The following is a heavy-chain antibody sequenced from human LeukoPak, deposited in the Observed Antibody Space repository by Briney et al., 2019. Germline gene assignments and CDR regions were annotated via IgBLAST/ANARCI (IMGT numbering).Heavy chain of an antibody. V-gene: IGHV1-2*06. J-gene: IGHJ3*02. CDR3: ARDSYLRDSSSSSAFDI. Sequence: ASVKVSCKASGYTFTGYYMHWVRQAPGQGLEWMGRINPNSGGTNYAQKFQGRVTMTRDTSISTAYMELSRLRSGDTAVYYCARDSYLRDSSSSSAFDIWGQGTMVTVSS. D-gene: IGHD6-6*01. CDR1: GYTFTGYY. CDR2: INPNSGGT.